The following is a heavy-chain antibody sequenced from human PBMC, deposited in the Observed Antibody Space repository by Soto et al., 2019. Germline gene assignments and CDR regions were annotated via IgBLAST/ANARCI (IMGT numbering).Heavy chain of an antibody. V-gene: IGHV1-69*05. Sequence: SVKVSCKASGGTFSSYAISWVRQAPGQGLEWMGGIIPISGTANYAQKFQGRVTITTDESTSTAYMELSSLTSEDTAVYYCTGGPPNWGFDSWGQGTPVTVSS. J-gene: IGHJ5*01. CDR2: IIPISGTA. CDR3: TGGPPNWGFDS. D-gene: IGHD7-27*01. CDR1: GGTFSSYA.